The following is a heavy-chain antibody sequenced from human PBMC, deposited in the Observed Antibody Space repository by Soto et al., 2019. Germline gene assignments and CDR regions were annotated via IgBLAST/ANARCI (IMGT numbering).Heavy chain of an antibody. D-gene: IGHD1-26*01. CDR3: ARDRPVGAIPYFDY. CDR2: IIPIFGTA. V-gene: IGHV1-69*13. CDR1: GGTFSSYA. J-gene: IGHJ4*02. Sequence: GASVKVSCKASGGTFSSYAISWVRRAPGQGLEWMGGIIPIFGTANYAQKFQGRVTITADESTSTAYMELSSLRSEDTAVYYCARDRPVGAIPYFDYWGQGTLVTVSS.